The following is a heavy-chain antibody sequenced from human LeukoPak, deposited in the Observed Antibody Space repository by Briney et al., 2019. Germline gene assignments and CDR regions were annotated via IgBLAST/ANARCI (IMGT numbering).Heavy chain of an antibody. Sequence: ASVKVSCKASGGTFSSYAISWVRQAPGQGLEWMGRIIPILGIANSAQKFQGRDTITADKSTSTAYMELSSLRSEDTAVYYCAIAVAGTLDYWGQGTLVTVSS. CDR3: AIAVAGTLDY. D-gene: IGHD6-19*01. CDR2: IIPILGIA. V-gene: IGHV1-69*04. CDR1: GGTFSSYA. J-gene: IGHJ4*02.